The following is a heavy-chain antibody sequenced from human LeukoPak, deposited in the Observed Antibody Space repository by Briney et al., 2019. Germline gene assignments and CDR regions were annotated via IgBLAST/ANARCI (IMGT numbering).Heavy chain of an antibody. V-gene: IGHV4-38-2*01. Sequence: ASETLSLTCAVSGYSISSGYYWGWTRQPPGEWLEWIGSIYHSGSTYYNPSLKSRVTISVDTSKNQFSLKLSSVTAADTAVYYCAGPLQLRFLEYWGQGTLVTVSS. J-gene: IGHJ4*02. CDR1: GYSISSGYY. CDR3: AGPLQLRFLEY. CDR2: IYHSGST. D-gene: IGHD3-3*01.